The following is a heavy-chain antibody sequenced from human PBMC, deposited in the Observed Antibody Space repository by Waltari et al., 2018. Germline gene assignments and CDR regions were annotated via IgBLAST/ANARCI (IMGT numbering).Heavy chain of an antibody. D-gene: IGHD2-21*01. CDR1: GYTFTGYY. V-gene: IGHV1-2*06. CDR3: ARDFSVCGGDCPNWFDP. Sequence: QVQLVQSGAEVKKPGASVKVSCKASGYTFTGYYMHWVRQAPGQGLEWMGRINPNSGGTNYAQKFQGRVTMTRETSISTAYMELSRLRSDDTAVYYCARDFSVCGGDCPNWFDPWGQGTLVTVSS. CDR2: INPNSGGT. J-gene: IGHJ5*02.